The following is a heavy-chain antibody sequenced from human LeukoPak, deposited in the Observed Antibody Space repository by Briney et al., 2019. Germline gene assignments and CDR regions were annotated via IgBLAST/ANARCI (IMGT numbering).Heavy chain of an antibody. CDR2: IYYSGST. Sequence: NPSETLSLTCTVSGGSISSYYWSWIRQPPGKGLEWIGYIYYSGSTNYNPSLKSRVTISVDTSKNQFSLKLSSVTAADTAVYYCARAQSPRTYYDFWSGYYLDYWGQGTLVTVSS. CDR1: GGSISSYY. CDR3: ARAQSPRTYYDFWSGYYLDY. V-gene: IGHV4-59*01. D-gene: IGHD3-3*01. J-gene: IGHJ4*02.